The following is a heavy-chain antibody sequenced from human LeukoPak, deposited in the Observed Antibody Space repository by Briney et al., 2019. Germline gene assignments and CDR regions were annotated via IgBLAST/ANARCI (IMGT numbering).Heavy chain of an antibody. V-gene: IGHV3-30*18. Sequence: GGSLRLSCAASGFTFSSYGMHWVRQAPGKGLEWVAVISYDGSNKYYVDSVKGRFTISRDNSKNTLDLEMNSLRAEDTAIYYCAKGSRGYTNYYFDYWGQGALVTVSS. D-gene: IGHD5-12*01. CDR2: ISYDGSNK. CDR3: AKGSRGYTNYYFDY. J-gene: IGHJ4*02. CDR1: GFTFSSYG.